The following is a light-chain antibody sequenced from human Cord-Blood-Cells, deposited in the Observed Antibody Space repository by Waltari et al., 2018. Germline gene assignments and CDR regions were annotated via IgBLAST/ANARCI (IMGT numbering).Light chain of an antibody. Sequence: QSVLTQPPSVSAAPGQKVTISCSGSSSNIGNNYVSWYQQLPGTAPKLLIYENNKRPSWIPDRFSGSKSGTSATLGITGLQTGDEADYYCGTWDSSLSVVFGGGTKLTVL. J-gene: IGLJ2*01. CDR2: ENN. CDR3: GTWDSSLSVV. CDR1: SSNIGNNY. V-gene: IGLV1-51*01.